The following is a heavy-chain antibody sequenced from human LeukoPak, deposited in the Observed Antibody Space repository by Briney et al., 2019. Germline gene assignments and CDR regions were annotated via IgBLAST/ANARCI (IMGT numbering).Heavy chain of an antibody. V-gene: IGHV3-7*01. CDR1: GFTFSSYW. J-gene: IGHJ4*02. CDR2: IKHDESEK. CDR3: TRRLDD. D-gene: IGHD3-16*01. Sequence: GGPLRLSCAASGFTFSSYWMSWVRQAPGKGLEWVANIKHDESEKNYLDSVKGRFTISRDNAQNSLYLQMNGLRVEDTAVYYCTRRLDDWGQGTLVTVSS.